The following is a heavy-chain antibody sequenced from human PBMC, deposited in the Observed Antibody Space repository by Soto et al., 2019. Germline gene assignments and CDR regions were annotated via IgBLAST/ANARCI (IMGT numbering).Heavy chain of an antibody. CDR1: GFSLSTSGVG. Sequence: QITLKESGPTVVKPTQTLTLTCTFSGFSLSTSGVGVVWIRQPPGKALEWLALIYWDDDKRYSPSLKSRLTTTKDTPKNQVVLTMTNMDAVETATYYCGHGVDSSGYSRTCDYWGQGTLVTVSS. J-gene: IGHJ4*02. CDR3: GHGVDSSGYSRTCDY. CDR2: IYWDDDK. V-gene: IGHV2-5*02. D-gene: IGHD3-22*01.